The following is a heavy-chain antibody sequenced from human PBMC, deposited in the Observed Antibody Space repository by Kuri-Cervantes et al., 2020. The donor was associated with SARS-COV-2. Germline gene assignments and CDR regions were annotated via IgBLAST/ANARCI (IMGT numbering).Heavy chain of an antibody. CDR3: ARADYDFWSGYRIDY. CDR2: IYYSGST. V-gene: IGHV4-59*01. D-gene: IGHD3-3*01. Sequence: SETLSLTCTVSGGSISSYYWSWIRQPPGKGLEWIGYIYYSGSTNYNPSLKSRVTISVDTSKNQFSLKLSSVTAADTAVYYCARADYDFWSGYRIDYWGQGTLVPSPQ. CDR1: GGSISSYY. J-gene: IGHJ4*02.